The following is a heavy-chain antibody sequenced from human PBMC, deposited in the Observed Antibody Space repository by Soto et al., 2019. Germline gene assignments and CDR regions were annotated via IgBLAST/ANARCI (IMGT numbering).Heavy chain of an antibody. CDR1: GFTFSGHW. Sequence: EVQLVESGGGLVQPGGSLRLSCATSGFTFSGHWMSWVRQAPGEGLEWVATIQRDGSEKYYVDSVKGRFTISRDNAKNSLFLQMNSLRAEDTAVYYCARLAGSTTIYDYWGLGTLVTVSS. J-gene: IGHJ4*02. V-gene: IGHV3-7*01. CDR3: ARLAGSTTIYDY. D-gene: IGHD1-1*01. CDR2: IQRDGSEK.